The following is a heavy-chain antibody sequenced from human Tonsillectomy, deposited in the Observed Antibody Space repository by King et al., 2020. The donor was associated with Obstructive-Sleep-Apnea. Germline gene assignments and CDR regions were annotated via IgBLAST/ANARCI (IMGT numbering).Heavy chain of an antibody. D-gene: IGHD6-19*01. CDR3: ATGGWSRPPLDN. J-gene: IGHJ4*02. V-gene: IGHV7-4-1*02. Sequence: QLVQSGSELKKPGASVKVSCKASGYSFSNYAMNWVRQAPGQGLEWRGWINTNTGKPTYGPGFTGRFVFSLDTSVSTAFLQISSLKAEDTAVYYCATGGWSRPPLDNWGQGTLVTVSS. CDR1: GYSFSNYA. CDR2: INTNTGKP.